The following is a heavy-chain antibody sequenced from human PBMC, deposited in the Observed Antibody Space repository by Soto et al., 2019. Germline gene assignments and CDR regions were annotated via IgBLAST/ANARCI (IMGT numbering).Heavy chain of an antibody. CDR3: AKDQRITMIVD. D-gene: IGHD3-22*01. Sequence: EVQLLESGGGLVQPGGSLRLSCAASGFTFSSYAMSWVRQAPGKGLEWVSAISGSGGSTYYADSVKGRFTISRDNSMNPLYLQMNSLRAEDTAVYYCAKDQRITMIVDWGQGTLVTVSS. V-gene: IGHV3-23*01. J-gene: IGHJ4*02. CDR1: GFTFSSYA. CDR2: ISGSGGST.